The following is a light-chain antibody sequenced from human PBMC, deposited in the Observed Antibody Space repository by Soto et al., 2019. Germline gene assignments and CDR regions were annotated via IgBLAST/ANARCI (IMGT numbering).Light chain of an antibody. CDR3: QQYDNWPQT. CDR1: QSVSSN. J-gene: IGKJ1*01. V-gene: IGKV3-15*01. CDR2: GAS. Sequence: EIVMTQSPATLSVSPGERATLSCRASQSVSSNLAWYQQKPAQAPRLLIYGASTRATGIPARFSGSGSGTEFTLTIGSLQSEDFAVYYCQQYDNWPQTFGQGTKVEIK.